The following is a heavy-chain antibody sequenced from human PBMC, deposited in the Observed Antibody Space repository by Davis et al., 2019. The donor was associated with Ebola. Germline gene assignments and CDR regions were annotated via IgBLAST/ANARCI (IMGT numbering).Heavy chain of an antibody. CDR3: ARDKGGFGELLSDAFDI. J-gene: IGHJ3*02. V-gene: IGHV3-53*01. CDR2: IYSGGST. D-gene: IGHD3-10*01. Sequence: PGGSLRLSCAASGFTVSSNYMSWVRQAPGKGLEWVSVIYSGGSTYYADSVKGRFTISRDNSKNTLYLQMNSLRAEDTAVYYCARDKGGFGELLSDAFDIWGQGTMVTVSS. CDR1: GFTVSSNY.